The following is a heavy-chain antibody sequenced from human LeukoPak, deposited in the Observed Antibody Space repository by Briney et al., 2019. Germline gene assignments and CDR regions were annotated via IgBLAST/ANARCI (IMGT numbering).Heavy chain of an antibody. V-gene: IGHV1-2*06. J-gene: IGHJ6*03. CDR1: GYTFTGYY. D-gene: IGHD6-25*01. Sequence: ASVTVSFKCSGYTFTGYYMHWVRQPPGQGLEWMGRINPNSGGTKYVQKFQGRVNMTRDTSISKDYMELSRLRSDDTAVYYCLVAATGSYYYYYMDVWGKGTTVTVSS. CDR3: LVAATGSYYYYYMDV. CDR2: INPNSGGT.